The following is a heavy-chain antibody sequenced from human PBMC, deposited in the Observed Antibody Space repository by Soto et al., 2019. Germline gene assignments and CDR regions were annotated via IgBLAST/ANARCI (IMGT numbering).Heavy chain of an antibody. D-gene: IGHD3-3*01. Sequence: GGSLSLSCAPSGFTFSTYGMHWVRQAPGKGLEWVAVIWYDGSNKYYADSVKGRFTISRDNSKNTLYLQMNSLRAEDTAVYYCARDLLITIFGVVPHYGMDVWGQGTTVTVSS. J-gene: IGHJ6*02. V-gene: IGHV3-33*01. CDR1: GFTFSTYG. CDR2: IWYDGSNK. CDR3: ARDLLITIFGVVPHYGMDV.